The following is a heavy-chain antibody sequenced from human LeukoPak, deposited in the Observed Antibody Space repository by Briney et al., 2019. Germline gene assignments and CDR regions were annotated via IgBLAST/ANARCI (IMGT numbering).Heavy chain of an antibody. CDR2: LKGDGSEA. CDR1: GFTFRSHS. J-gene: IGHJ4*02. V-gene: IGHV3-74*01. CDR3: AKRGVVIRVILIGFHKEASYFDS. Sequence: PGGSLRLSCLASGFTFRSHSMHWVRQAPGEGLVWVSRLKGDGSEASYADSVKGRFTISRDNPKNTLYLQMNSLRAEDTAVYFCAKRGVVIRVILIGFHKEASYFDSWGQGALVTVSS. D-gene: IGHD3-9*01.